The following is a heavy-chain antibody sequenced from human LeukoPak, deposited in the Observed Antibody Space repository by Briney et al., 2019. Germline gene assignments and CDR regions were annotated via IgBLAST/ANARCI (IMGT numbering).Heavy chain of an antibody. V-gene: IGHV3-30*02. J-gene: IGHJ3*02. CDR3: AKDFTIFGAAGWAFDI. CDR1: GFTFSSYG. CDR2: IRHDGSNK. D-gene: IGHD3-3*01. Sequence: GGSLRLSCAASGFTFSSYGMHWVRQAPGKGLEWVAFIRHDGSNKNYADSVKVRLTISRDNSKNTLYLQMDSLRAEDTAVYSCAKDFTIFGAAGWAFDIWGQGTMVTVSS.